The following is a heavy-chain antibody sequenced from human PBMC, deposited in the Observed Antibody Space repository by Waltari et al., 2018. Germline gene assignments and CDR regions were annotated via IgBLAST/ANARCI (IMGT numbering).Heavy chain of an antibody. CDR2: ISSSGMTT. CDR3: ARVFKQKLYFDY. J-gene: IGHJ4*02. CDR1: GFTFSTYE. Sequence: EVQLVESGGGSLPPGGSLRLSCAASGFTFSTYEMNWVRQAPGKGLEWISYISSSGMTTYYADSVKGRFTISRDNAKNSLYLQMDSLTAEDTAVYYCARVFKQKLYFDYWGQGTLVTVSS. V-gene: IGHV3-48*03.